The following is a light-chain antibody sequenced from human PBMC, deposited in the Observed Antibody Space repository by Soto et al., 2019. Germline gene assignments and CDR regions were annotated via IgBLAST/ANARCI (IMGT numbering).Light chain of an antibody. CDR2: LNSVGSH. V-gene: IGLV4-69*01. Sequence: QPVLTQSPSASASLGASVKLTCTLSSGHSSYAIAWHQQQPEKGPRYLMKLNSVGSHSKGDGIPDRFSGSSSGAERYLTISSLQSEDEADYYCQTWGTGIQVFGGGTKLTVL. CDR3: QTWGTGIQV. J-gene: IGLJ2*01. CDR1: SGHSSYA.